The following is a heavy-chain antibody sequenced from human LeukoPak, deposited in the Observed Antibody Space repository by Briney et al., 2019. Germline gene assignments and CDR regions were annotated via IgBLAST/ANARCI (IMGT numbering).Heavy chain of an antibody. J-gene: IGHJ6*02. CDR2: ISLSTSGK. Sequence: GGSLRLSCAASGFTFSDYDMSWVRQAPGKGLEWVSSISLSTSGKTYADSVKGRFTISTDKAKNTLYLQMDSLRAEDTAIYYCARDFYDFWSGYYRYYYGMDVWGQGTTVTVSS. V-gene: IGHV3-23*01. D-gene: IGHD3-3*01. CDR1: GFTFSDYD. CDR3: ARDFYDFWSGYYRYYYGMDV.